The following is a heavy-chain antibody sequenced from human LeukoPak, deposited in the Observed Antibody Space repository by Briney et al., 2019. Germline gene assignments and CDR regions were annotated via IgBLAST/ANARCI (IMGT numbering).Heavy chain of an antibody. D-gene: IGHD6-13*01. V-gene: IGHV4-39*01. CDR1: GGSISSVSYF. J-gene: IGHJ4*02. CDR2: IYHSGST. CDR3: ARRISWSFDY. Sequence: SETLSLTCTVSGGSISSVSYFWDWIRQPPGKGLEWIGSIYHSGSTYYNPSLKSRVTVSVDTSKNQFSLKLSSVTAADTALYYCARRISWSFDYWGQGTLVTVSS.